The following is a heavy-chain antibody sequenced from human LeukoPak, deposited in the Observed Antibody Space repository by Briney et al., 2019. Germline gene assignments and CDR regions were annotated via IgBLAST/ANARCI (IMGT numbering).Heavy chain of an antibody. CDR2: ITDNGRT. Sequence: GGSLRLSCAASGFTFSNYGMSWVRQAPGKGLDWVAGITDNGRTTYADSVKGRFTISRDNPKNTLYLQMNSLRAEDTAVYFCAKRGVVIRVILVGFHKEAYYFDSWGQGALVTVSS. CDR1: GFTFSNYG. V-gene: IGHV3-23*01. J-gene: IGHJ4*02. D-gene: IGHD3-22*01. CDR3: AKRGVVIRVILVGFHKEAYYFDS.